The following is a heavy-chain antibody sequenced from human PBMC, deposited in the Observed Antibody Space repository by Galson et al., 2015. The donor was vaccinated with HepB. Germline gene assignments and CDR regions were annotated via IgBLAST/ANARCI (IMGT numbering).Heavy chain of an antibody. V-gene: IGHV3-30*04. Sequence: SLRLSCAASGFTFSSYAMHWVRQAPGKGLEWVAVISYDGSNKYYADSVKGRFTISRDNSKNTLYLQMNSLRAEDTAVYYCARDRLSVPTVLLWFGDPDAFDIWGQGTMVTVSS. D-gene: IGHD3-10*01. J-gene: IGHJ3*02. CDR2: ISYDGSNK. CDR1: GFTFSSYA. CDR3: ARDRLSVPTVLLWFGDPDAFDI.